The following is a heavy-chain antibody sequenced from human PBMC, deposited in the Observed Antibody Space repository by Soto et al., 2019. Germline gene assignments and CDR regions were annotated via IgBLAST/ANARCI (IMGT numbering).Heavy chain of an antibody. D-gene: IGHD1-20*01. J-gene: IGHJ5*02. CDR3: ASNRDRYDGLNWFDP. V-gene: IGHV3-30-3*01. CDR2: ISYDAGNE. Sequence: GGSLRLSCAASGFTFRFYAMNWVRQAPGKGLEWVALISYDAGNEYYADSVKGRFTISRDNSNNTLFLQMNSLRTEDTAVYYCASNRDRYDGLNWFDPWGQGTLVTVSS. CDR1: GFTFRFYA.